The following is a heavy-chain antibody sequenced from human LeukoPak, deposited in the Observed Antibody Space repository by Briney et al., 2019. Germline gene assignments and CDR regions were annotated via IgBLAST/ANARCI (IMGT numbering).Heavy chain of an antibody. V-gene: IGHV1-69*04. CDR1: GGTFSSYT. D-gene: IGHD6-13*01. CDR3: ARDHSSWYYFDY. CDR2: IIPILGIA. Sequence: SVKVSCKASGGTFSSYTISWVRQAPGQALEWMGRIIPILGIATYAQKFQGRVTITADKSTSTAYMELSSLRSEDTAVYYCARDHSSWYYFDYGGQGTLVTVSS. J-gene: IGHJ4*02.